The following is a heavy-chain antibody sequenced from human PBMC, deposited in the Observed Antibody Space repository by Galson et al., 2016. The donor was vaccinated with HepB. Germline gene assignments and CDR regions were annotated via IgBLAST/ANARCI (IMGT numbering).Heavy chain of an antibody. J-gene: IGHJ5*02. Sequence: SETLSLTCGVYVGSLSDYYWTWIRQPPGKGLEWIGEVHQNGGSNYNPSLKSRVTMSVDTSKNQFSLKLYSVTAADTAVYYCAREKVVPVATMVWFGPWGQGSPVTVSS. CDR1: VGSLSDYY. D-gene: IGHD3-10*01. CDR2: VHQNGGS. V-gene: IGHV4-34*01. CDR3: AREKVVPVATMVWFGP.